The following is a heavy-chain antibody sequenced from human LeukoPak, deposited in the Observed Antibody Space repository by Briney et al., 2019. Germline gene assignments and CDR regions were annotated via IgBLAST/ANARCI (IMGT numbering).Heavy chain of an antibody. Sequence: SQTLCLTCAISGDSVSSNSAAWNWIRQSPSRGLEWLGRTYYRSKWYNDYAVSVKSRITINPDTSKNQFSLQLNSVTPEDTAVYYCARDRQKSSGPRVTYYYYYYMDVWGKGTTVTVSS. V-gene: IGHV6-1*01. D-gene: IGHD4-11*01. CDR2: TYYRSKWYN. CDR1: GDSVSSNSAA. J-gene: IGHJ6*03. CDR3: ARDRQKSSGPRVTYYYYYYMDV.